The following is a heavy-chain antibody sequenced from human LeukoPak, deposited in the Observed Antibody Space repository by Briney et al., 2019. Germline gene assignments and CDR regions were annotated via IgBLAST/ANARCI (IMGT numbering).Heavy chain of an antibody. V-gene: IGHV3-30*02. CDR1: GFTFSRFA. CDR2: IWYDESNK. CDR3: AKDKAAAGRYYFDY. Sequence: GGSLRLSCAASGFTFSRFAMHWVRQAPGKGLEWVAVIWYDESNKYYVDSVKGRFTISRDNSKNTLYLQMNSLRAEDTALYYCAKDKAAAGRYYFDYWGQGTLVTVSS. J-gene: IGHJ4*02. D-gene: IGHD6-13*01.